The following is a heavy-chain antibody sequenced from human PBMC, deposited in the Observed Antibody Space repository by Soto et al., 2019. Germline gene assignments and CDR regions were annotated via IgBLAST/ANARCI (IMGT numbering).Heavy chain of an antibody. CDR2: IWYDGSNK. CDR3: ARGLEMATTFDY. CDR1: GFTFSSYG. Sequence: SLRLSCAASGFTFSSYGMHWVRQAPGKGLEWVAVIWYDGSNKYYADSVKGRFTISRDNSKNTLYLQMNSLRAEDTAVYYCARGLEMATTFDYWGQGTQVTVSS. D-gene: IGHD5-12*01. V-gene: IGHV3-33*01. J-gene: IGHJ4*02.